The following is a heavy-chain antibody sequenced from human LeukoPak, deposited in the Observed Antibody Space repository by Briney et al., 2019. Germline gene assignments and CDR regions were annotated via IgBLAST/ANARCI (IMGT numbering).Heavy chain of an antibody. V-gene: IGHV4-59*01. CDR3: AGNVDTAYDY. CDR1: GGSISSYY. CDR2: IYYSGST. Sequence: PSETLSLACTVSGGSISSYYWSWIRQPPGKGLEWIGYIYYSGSTNYNPSLKSRVTISVDTSKNQFSLKLSSVTAADTAVYYCAGNVDTAYDYWGQGTLVTVSS. J-gene: IGHJ4*02. D-gene: IGHD5-18*01.